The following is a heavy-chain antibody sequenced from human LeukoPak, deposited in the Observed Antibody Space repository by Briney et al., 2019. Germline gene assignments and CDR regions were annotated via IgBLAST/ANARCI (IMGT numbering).Heavy chain of an antibody. D-gene: IGHD4-23*01. Sequence: PGGSLRLSCAASGFTFSSYGMHWVRQAPGKGLEWVAVIWYDGSNKYYADSVKGRFTISRDNSKNTLYLQMNSLRAEDTAVYYCARDDYGGTYYFDYWGQGTLVTVSS. CDR2: IWYDGSNK. J-gene: IGHJ4*02. CDR1: GFTFSSYG. V-gene: IGHV3-33*01. CDR3: ARDDYGGTYYFDY.